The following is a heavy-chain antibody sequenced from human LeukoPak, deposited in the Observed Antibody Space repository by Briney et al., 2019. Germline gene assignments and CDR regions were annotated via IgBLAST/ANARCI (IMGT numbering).Heavy chain of an antibody. CDR2: IYHSGST. D-gene: IGHD2-15*01. J-gene: IGHJ4*02. V-gene: IGHV4-30-2*01. CDR3: ARAVAATPYAEYYFDY. Sequence: SQTLSLTWSVSGGSISSGGSSWSWIRQPPGKGLEWFGYIYHSGSTHYNPSLKSRVTISVDRSKNQFSLKLSSVTAADTAVYYCARAVAATPYAEYYFDYWGQGTLVTVSS. CDR1: GGSISSGGSS.